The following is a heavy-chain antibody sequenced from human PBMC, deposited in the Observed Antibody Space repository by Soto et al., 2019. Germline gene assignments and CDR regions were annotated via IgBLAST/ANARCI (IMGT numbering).Heavy chain of an antibody. CDR3: ASMGYHYGSGSYPLDY. D-gene: IGHD3-10*01. V-gene: IGHV4-59*08. Sequence: PSETLSLTSTVSGGSISSYYWTWIRQPPGKGLEWIGFMYNSGSTHYNPSLKSRVTISLDTSKNQFSLNLRSVTAADTAVYYCASMGYHYGSGSYPLDYWGQGTLVTVSS. J-gene: IGHJ4*02. CDR2: MYNSGST. CDR1: GGSISSYY.